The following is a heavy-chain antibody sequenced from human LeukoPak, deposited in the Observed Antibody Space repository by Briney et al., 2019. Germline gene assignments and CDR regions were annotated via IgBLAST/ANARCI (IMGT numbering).Heavy chain of an antibody. CDR2: IYYHGST. CDR3: VREYSGFDY. D-gene: IGHD6-13*01. Sequence: SETLSLTCMVSCDPISGYSNYKWTWIRQPPGKGLEWIGYIYYHGSTNYNPSLQSRVTFSVDTSKNQFSLKLTSVTPADTAVYYCVREYSGFDYWGQGTLVTVSS. CDR1: CDPISGYSNYK. J-gene: IGHJ4*02. V-gene: IGHV4-61*01.